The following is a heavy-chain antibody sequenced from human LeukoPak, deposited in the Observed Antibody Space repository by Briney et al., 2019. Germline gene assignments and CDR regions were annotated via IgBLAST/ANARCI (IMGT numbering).Heavy chain of an antibody. J-gene: IGHJ4*02. CDR1: GFSFSSYW. CDR2: IKPDGSGK. V-gene: IGHV3-7*01. D-gene: IGHD2/OR15-2a*01. CDR3: SSQPAVIDLDF. Sequence: PGGSLRLPCAASGFSFSSYWMTWVRQVPGKGLEWVANIKPDGSGKHYVDSVKGRFTISRDNAKSSLYLQMDSLRVGDTAVYYCSSQPAVIDLDFWGQGALVTVSS.